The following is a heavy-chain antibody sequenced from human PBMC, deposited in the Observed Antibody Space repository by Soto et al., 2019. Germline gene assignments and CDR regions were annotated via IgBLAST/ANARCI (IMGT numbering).Heavy chain of an antibody. CDR1: GFTFSSYG. V-gene: IGHV3-33*01. CDR3: ASSGPDYGDYDDRTYNWFDP. J-gene: IGHJ5*02. D-gene: IGHD4-17*01. Sequence: GGSLRLSCAASGFTFSSYGMHWVRQAPGKGLEWVAVIWYDGSNKYYADSVKGRFTISRDNSKNTLYLQMNSLRAEDTAVYYCASSGPDYGDYDDRTYNWFDPWGQGTLVTVSS. CDR2: IWYDGSNK.